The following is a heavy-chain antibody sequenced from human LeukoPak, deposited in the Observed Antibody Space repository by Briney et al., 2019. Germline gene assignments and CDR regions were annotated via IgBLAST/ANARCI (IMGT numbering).Heavy chain of an antibody. D-gene: IGHD4-17*01. CDR2: IIPIFGTA. J-gene: IGHJ5*02. CDR3: ARAKGDYVVDWFDP. CDR1: GGTFSSYA. Sequence: ASVKVSCKASGGTFSSYAISWVRQAPGQGLEWMGGIIPIFGTASYAQKFQGRVTITADESTSTAYMELSSLRSEDTAVYYCARAKGDYVVDWFDPWGQGTLVTVSS. V-gene: IGHV1-69*13.